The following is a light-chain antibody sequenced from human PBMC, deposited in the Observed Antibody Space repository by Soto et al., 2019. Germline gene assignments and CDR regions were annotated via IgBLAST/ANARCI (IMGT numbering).Light chain of an antibody. CDR2: DDN. Sequence: QAVMTQPPSVSAAPVQKVTISCSGSSYNIGGNSVSWYQQLPGTAPKLLIYDDNKRPSGIPDRFSGSKSGTSATLGITGFQTGDEADYYCGAWDSSLSAYVFGTGTQLTVL. J-gene: IGLJ1*01. V-gene: IGLV1-51*01. CDR1: SYNIGGNS. CDR3: GAWDSSLSAYV.